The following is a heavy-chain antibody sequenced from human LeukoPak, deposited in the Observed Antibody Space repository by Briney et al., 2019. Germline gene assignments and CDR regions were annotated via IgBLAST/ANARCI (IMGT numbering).Heavy chain of an antibody. CDR3: ARHSGSGWQALGY. Sequence: VKVSCKASGYTFSNYGISWVRQAPGLGLEWMGWTSYNGNTNYAQKFQDRVTMTTDTSTTTAYTELRSLEPDDTAVYYCARHSGSGWQALGYWGQGTLVTVSS. CDR2: TSYNGNT. D-gene: IGHD6-19*01. V-gene: IGHV1-18*04. J-gene: IGHJ4*02. CDR1: GYTFSNYG.